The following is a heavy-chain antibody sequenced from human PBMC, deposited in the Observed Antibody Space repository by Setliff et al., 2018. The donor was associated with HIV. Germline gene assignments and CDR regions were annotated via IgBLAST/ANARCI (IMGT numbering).Heavy chain of an antibody. J-gene: IGHJ4*02. Sequence: PGGSLRLSCVASGFTFSNFAMHWVRQAPGKGLEWVSVISYDGSRTYYVDSVKGRFAISRDNSKNTLHLQMDSLRAEDTALYYCTSDPPASGWTLAYWGQGALVTVSS. V-gene: IGHV3-30*07. CDR2: ISYDGSRT. CDR1: GFTFSNFA. D-gene: IGHD6-19*01. CDR3: TSDPPASGWTLAY.